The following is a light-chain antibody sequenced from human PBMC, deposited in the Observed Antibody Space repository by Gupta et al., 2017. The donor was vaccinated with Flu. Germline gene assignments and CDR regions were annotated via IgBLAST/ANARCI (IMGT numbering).Light chain of an antibody. V-gene: IGKV2D-29*01. J-gene: IGKJ1*01. CDR3: RQSIQLPMA. Sequence: VTPCEPASNTGKASQSRLQSDGKNYLYWYLQKPGQPQQVLIYEDYNRFAGVPDRFSGSGSGTDFTLKISRGEAEDVGVYYCRQSIQLPMAFGQGTKVEIK. CDR2: EDY. CDR1: QSRLQSDGKNY.